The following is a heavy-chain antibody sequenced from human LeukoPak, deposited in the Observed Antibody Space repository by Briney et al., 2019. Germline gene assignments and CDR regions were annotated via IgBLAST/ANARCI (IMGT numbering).Heavy chain of an antibody. Sequence: SETLFLTCTVSGGSISSYYWSWIRQPAGKGLEWIGRIYTSGSTNYNPSLKSRVTISVDKSKNQFSLKLSSVTAADTAVYYCARGLSIAAAGAFDYWGQGTLVTVSS. CDR2: IYTSGST. CDR1: GGSISSYY. J-gene: IGHJ4*02. V-gene: IGHV4-4*07. D-gene: IGHD6-13*01. CDR3: ARGLSIAAAGAFDY.